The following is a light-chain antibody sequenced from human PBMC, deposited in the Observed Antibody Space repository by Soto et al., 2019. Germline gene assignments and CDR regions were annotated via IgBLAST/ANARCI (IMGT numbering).Light chain of an antibody. V-gene: IGKV3-15*01. Sequence: EIVMTQSPGTLSVSPGGRAALSCRASQSVITNLAWYQQKPGQAPRLLIFDASTRATGIPARFSGSGSGTAFTLTISSLQSADVAVYYCQQYYTWPRGTFGQGTKVEV. J-gene: IGKJ1*01. CDR2: DAS. CDR1: QSVITN. CDR3: QQYYTWPRGT.